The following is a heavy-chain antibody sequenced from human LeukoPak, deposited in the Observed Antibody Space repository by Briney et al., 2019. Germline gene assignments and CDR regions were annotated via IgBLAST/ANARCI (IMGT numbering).Heavy chain of an antibody. Sequence: SETLSLTCTVSGGSISSYYWSWIRQPPGKGLEWIGYIYYSGSTYYNPSLKSRVTISVDTSKNQFSLKLSSVTAADTAVYYCARVERIAAAGYYFDYWGQGTLVTVSS. D-gene: IGHD6-13*01. CDR3: ARVERIAAAGYYFDY. CDR2: IYYSGST. CDR1: GGSISSYY. J-gene: IGHJ4*02. V-gene: IGHV4-59*01.